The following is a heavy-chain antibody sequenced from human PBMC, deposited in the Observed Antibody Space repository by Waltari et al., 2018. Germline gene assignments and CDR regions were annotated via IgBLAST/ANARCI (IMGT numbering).Heavy chain of an antibody. CDR2: IYHSGST. J-gene: IGHJ3*02. CDR3: ARLVVGAIDAFDI. Sequence: QVQLQESGPGLVKPSETLSLTCAVSGYSISSGYYWGWIRQPPGKGLEWIGSIYHSGSTYYNPSLKSRVTISVDTSKNQFSLKLSSVPAADTAVYYCARLVVGAIDAFDIWGQGTMVTVSS. CDR1: GYSISSGYY. D-gene: IGHD1-26*01. V-gene: IGHV4-38-2*01.